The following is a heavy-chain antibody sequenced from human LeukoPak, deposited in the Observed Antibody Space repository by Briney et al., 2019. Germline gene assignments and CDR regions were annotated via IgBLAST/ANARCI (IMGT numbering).Heavy chain of an antibody. J-gene: IGHJ1*01. CDR2: FSYSGRT. Sequence: SETLSLTCTVSGGSMSRYYWSWIRQPPGKGIECIGSFSYSGRTNYNPSLKSRVTISVDTSKNQFSLKLSSVTAADTAVYYCATLPRGTQPPDYFYHWGQGTLVTVSS. CDR3: ATLPRGTQPPDYFYH. D-gene: IGHD1-1*01. V-gene: IGHV4-59*08. CDR1: GGSMSRYY.